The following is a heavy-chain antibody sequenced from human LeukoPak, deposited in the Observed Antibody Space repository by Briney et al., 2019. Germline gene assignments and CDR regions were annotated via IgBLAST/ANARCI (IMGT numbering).Heavy chain of an antibody. CDR3: ARVLVPAAFGAFDM. J-gene: IGHJ3*02. CDR1: GGSITRYY. CDR2: FTGST. D-gene: IGHD2-2*01. Sequence: SEPLSLTCTVSGGSITRYYWSWIRQPAGKGLEWIGRFTGSTNYNPSLKSRVTMSVDTSKNQFSLQLSSVTAADTAVYYCARVLVPAAFGAFDMWGQGTMVTVSS. V-gene: IGHV4-4*07.